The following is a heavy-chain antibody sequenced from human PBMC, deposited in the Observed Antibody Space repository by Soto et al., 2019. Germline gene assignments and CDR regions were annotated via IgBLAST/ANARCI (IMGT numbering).Heavy chain of an antibody. CDR2: ISAYNGNT. CDR1: GYTFTSYG. CDR3: ARHGPPTYDFWSGYYYYYGMDV. Sequence: QVQLVQSGAEVKKPGASVKVSCKASGYTFTSYGISWVRQAPGQGLEWMGWISAYNGNTNYAQKLQGRVTMTTDTPTSTAYMELRSLRSDDTAVYYCARHGPPTYDFWSGYYYYYGMDVWGQGTTVTVSS. D-gene: IGHD3-3*01. V-gene: IGHV1-18*04. J-gene: IGHJ6*02.